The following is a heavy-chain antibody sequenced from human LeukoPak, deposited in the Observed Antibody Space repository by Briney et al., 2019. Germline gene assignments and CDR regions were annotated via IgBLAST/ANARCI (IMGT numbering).Heavy chain of an antibody. V-gene: IGHV3-11*01. Sequence: GGSLTLSCAASGFTFSDYYMSWIRQAPGKGLEWVSYISSSGSTKYYAASVKGPFTISRDNAKNSLYLQMNSLRAEDTAVYYCARDPYYYDSSGKTFDYWGQGTLVTVSS. CDR1: GFTFSDYY. CDR2: ISSSGSTK. J-gene: IGHJ4*02. CDR3: ARDPYYYDSSGKTFDY. D-gene: IGHD3-22*01.